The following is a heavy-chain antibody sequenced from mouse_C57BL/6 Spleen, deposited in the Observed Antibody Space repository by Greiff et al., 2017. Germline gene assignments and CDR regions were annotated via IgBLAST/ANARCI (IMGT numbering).Heavy chain of an antibody. CDR3: ALPLYYAMDY. Sequence: EVKLVESGGGLVKPGGSLKLSCAASGFTFSDYGMHWVRQAPEKGLEWVAYISSGSSTIYYADTVKGRFTIPRDNAKNTLFLQMTSLRSEDTAMYYCALPLYYAMDYWGQGTSVTVSS. J-gene: IGHJ4*01. CDR2: ISSGSSTI. D-gene: IGHD2-10*01. V-gene: IGHV5-17*01. CDR1: GFTFSDYG.